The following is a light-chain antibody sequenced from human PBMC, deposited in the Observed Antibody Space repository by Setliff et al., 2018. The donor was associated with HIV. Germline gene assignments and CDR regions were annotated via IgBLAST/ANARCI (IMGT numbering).Light chain of an antibody. V-gene: IGLV2-23*02. CDR2: EVD. CDR1: SSDVGSPLSS. CDR3: CSYGSGDIWV. J-gene: IGLJ2*01. Sequence: QSVLTQPASVSGSPGQSINISCTGGSSDVGSPLSSVSWYQQNVGEVPKLLIYEVDRRPSGISHRFSGSKSGNTASLTISGLQVEDEADYYCCSYGSGDIWVFGGGTKVTVL.